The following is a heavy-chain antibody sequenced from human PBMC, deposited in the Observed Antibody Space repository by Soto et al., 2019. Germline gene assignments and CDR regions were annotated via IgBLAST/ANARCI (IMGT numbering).Heavy chain of an antibody. CDR1: GGTFSSYA. V-gene: IGHV1-69*13. CDR3: ARDMPYAAGSLAGCDY. CDR2: IIPIFGTA. D-gene: IGHD1-26*01. Sequence: SMKVSCKASGGTFSSYAISWVRQAPGQGLEWMGGIIPIFGTANYAQKFQGRVTITADESTSTAYMELSSLIAADTAVYYCARDMPYAAGSLAGCDYWGQGILVTVSS. J-gene: IGHJ4*02.